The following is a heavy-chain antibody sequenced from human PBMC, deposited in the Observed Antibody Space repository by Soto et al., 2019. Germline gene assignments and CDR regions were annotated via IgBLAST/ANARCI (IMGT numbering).Heavy chain of an antibody. Sequence: PGGSLRLSCAASGFTFSSYSMNWVRQAPGKGLEWVSYISSSSSTIYYADSVKGRFTISGDNSKNTLYLQMNSLRAEDTAVYYCATPDPYYYDSSGSRDAFDIWGQGTMVTVSS. CDR2: ISSSSSTI. V-gene: IGHV3-48*01. J-gene: IGHJ3*02. D-gene: IGHD3-22*01. CDR1: GFTFSSYS. CDR3: ATPDPYYYDSSGSRDAFDI.